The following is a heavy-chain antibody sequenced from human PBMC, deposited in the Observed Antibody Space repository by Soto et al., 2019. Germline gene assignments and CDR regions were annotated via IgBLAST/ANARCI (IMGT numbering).Heavy chain of an antibody. Sequence: PGGSLRLSCAASGFTFSSYAMSWVRQAPGKGLEWVSAISGSGGSTYYADSVKGRFTISRDNSKNTLYLQMNSLRAEDTAVYYCAKDGAGSSWYLTRPTKRNWFDPWGQGTVVTVSS. CDR3: AKDGAGSSWYLTRPTKRNWFDP. J-gene: IGHJ5*02. CDR2: ISGSGGST. CDR1: GFTFSSYA. D-gene: IGHD6-13*01. V-gene: IGHV3-23*01.